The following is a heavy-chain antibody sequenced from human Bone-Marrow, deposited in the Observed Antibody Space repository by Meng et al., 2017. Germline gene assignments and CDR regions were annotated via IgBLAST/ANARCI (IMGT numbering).Heavy chain of an antibody. CDR1: GGSISSGNHY. CDR3: ASLYGDSSVWYLDL. CDR2: IYYSGST. D-gene: IGHD4-17*01. J-gene: IGHJ2*01. Sequence: GQLQASGPGLVKPSQTLSLTCTVSGGSISSGNHYWSWIRQHPGKGLEYIGYIYYSGSTYYNPSLKSRVIISVDTSKNQFSLRLNSVTAADTAVYYCASLYGDSSVWYLDLWGRGTLVTVSS. V-gene: IGHV4-31*03.